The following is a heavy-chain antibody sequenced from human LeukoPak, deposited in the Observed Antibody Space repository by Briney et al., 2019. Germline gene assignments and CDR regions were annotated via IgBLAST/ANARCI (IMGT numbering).Heavy chain of an antibody. CDR1: GGSISSSSYY. Sequence: ETLSLTCTVSGGSISSSSYYWGWIRQPPGKGLVWVARINIDGSNTYYADSVKGRFTISRDNAKNTLYLQMNSLRAEDTAVYYCTRDLVGATSDFWGQGTLVTVSS. J-gene: IGHJ4*02. D-gene: IGHD1-26*01. CDR3: TRDLVGATSDF. V-gene: IGHV3-74*01. CDR2: INIDGSNT.